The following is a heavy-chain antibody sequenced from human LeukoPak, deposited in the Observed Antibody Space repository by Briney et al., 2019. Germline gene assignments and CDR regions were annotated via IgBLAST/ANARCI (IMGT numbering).Heavy chain of an antibody. D-gene: IGHD3-10*01. CDR1: GYTFTGYY. CDR3: ARVAKRITMVRGVIGWFDP. J-gene: IGHJ5*02. V-gene: IGHV1-2*02. Sequence: ASVKVSCKASGYTFTGYYMHWVRQAPGQGLEWMGWINPNSGGTNYAQKFQGRVTMTRDTSISTAYMELSRLRSDDTAVYYCARVAKRITMVRGVIGWFDPWGQGTLVTVSS. CDR2: INPNSGGT.